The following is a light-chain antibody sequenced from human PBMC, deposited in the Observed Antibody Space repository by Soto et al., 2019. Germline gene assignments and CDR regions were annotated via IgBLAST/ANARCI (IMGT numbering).Light chain of an antibody. CDR1: SSDVGSYNF. V-gene: IGLV2-23*02. CDR2: EVS. J-gene: IGLJ1*01. Sequence: QSVLTQPASVSGSPGQSITISCTRTSSDVGSYNFVSWYQQHPGKAPKVMIYEVSKRPSGVSDRFSGSKSCNTASLTISGLQAEEEADYYCCAEAGKSTYVSETGTKFPVL. CDR3: CAEAGKSTYV.